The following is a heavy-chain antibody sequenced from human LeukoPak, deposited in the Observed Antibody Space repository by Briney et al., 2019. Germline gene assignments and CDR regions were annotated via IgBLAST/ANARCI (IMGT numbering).Heavy chain of an antibody. CDR3: ARGGVPAATEDAFDI. J-gene: IGHJ3*02. CDR2: INPSGGST. Sequence: ASVKVSCKASGYTFTSYYMHWVRQVPGQGLEWMGIINPSGGSTSYAQKFQGRVTMTRDTSTSTVYMELSSLRSEDTAVYYCARGGVPAATEDAFDIWGQGTMVTVSS. V-gene: IGHV1-46*01. CDR1: GYTFTSYY. D-gene: IGHD2-2*01.